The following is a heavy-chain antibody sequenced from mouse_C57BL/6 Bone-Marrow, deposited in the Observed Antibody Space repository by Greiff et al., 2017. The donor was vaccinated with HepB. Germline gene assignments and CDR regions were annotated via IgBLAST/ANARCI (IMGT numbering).Heavy chain of an antibody. CDR1: GYTFTSYG. CDR3: ANIYYGNYEFAY. Sequence: VQLQQSGAELARPGASVKLSCKASGYTFTSYGISWVKQRTGQGLEWIGEIYPRSGNTYYNEKFKGKATLTADKSSSTAYMELRSLTSEDSAVYFCANIYYGNYEFAYWGQGTLVTVSA. D-gene: IGHD2-1*01. V-gene: IGHV1-81*01. J-gene: IGHJ3*01. CDR2: IYPRSGNT.